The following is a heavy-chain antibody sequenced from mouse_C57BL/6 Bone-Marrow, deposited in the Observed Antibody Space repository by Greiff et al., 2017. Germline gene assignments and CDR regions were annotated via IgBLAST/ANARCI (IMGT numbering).Heavy chain of an antibody. D-gene: IGHD2-4*01. Sequence: QVQLQQPGAELVMPGASVKLSCKASGYTFTSYWMHWVKQRPGQGLEWIGEIDPSDSYTNYNQKFKGKSTLTVDKSSSTAYMQLSSLTSEDSAVYYCARSGIYYDPFDYWGQGTLVTVSA. CDR2: IDPSDSYT. CDR1: GYTFTSYW. CDR3: ARSGIYYDPFDY. V-gene: IGHV1-69*01. J-gene: IGHJ3*01.